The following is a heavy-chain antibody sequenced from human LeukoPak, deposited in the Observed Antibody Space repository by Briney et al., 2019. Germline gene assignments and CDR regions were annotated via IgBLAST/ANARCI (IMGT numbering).Heavy chain of an antibody. V-gene: IGHV1-46*01. D-gene: IGHD2-2*01. J-gene: IGHJ3*02. CDR2: INPSGGST. Sequence: GASVKVSCKASGYTFTSYYMHWVRQAPGQGLEWMGIINPSGGSTSYAQKFQGRVTMTRDMSTSTVYMELSSLRSEDTAVYYCARGRKENIVVVPAAIGAFDIWGQGTMVNVSS. CDR1: GYTFTSYY. CDR3: ARGRKENIVVVPAAIGAFDI.